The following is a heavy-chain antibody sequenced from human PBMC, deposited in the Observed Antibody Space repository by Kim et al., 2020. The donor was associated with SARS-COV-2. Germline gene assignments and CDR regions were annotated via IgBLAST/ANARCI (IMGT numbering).Heavy chain of an antibody. V-gene: IGHV1-18*01. CDR3: ARDLIRFTPYSSGTHGMDV. CDR1: GYTFSSYG. D-gene: IGHD3-10*01. CDR2: ISAYNGNT. Sequence: ASVKVSCKASGYTFSSYGISWVRQAPGQGLEWMGWISAYNGNTNYAQKLQDRVTMTTDTSTSTGYMELRSLRSDETAVYYCARDLIRFTPYSSGTHGMDVWGQRTTVTVSS. J-gene: IGHJ6*02.